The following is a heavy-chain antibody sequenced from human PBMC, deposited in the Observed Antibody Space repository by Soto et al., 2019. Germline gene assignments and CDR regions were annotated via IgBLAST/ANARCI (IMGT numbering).Heavy chain of an antibody. J-gene: IGHJ5*02. CDR3: ARDPTAVTSRFDP. CDR2: ISSSSSYI. Sequence: PGGSLGLSCAASGFTFSSYSMNWVRQTPGKGLEWVSSISSSSSYIYYADSVKGRFTISRDSAKNSLYLQMNSLRAEDTAVYYCARDPTAVTSRFDPWGQGTLVTVSS. D-gene: IGHD4-4*01. CDR1: GFTFSSYS. V-gene: IGHV3-21*01.